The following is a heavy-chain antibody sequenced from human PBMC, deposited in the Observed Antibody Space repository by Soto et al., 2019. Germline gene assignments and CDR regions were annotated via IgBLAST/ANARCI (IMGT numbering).Heavy chain of an antibody. CDR3: ARDYYDSSGNDAFDI. D-gene: IGHD3-22*01. CDR1: GGSISSGGSY. J-gene: IGHJ3*02. Sequence: QVQLQESGPGLVKPSQTLSLTCTVSGGSISSGGSYWSWIRQHPGKGLERIGYIYYSGSTYYNPSLKSRVTISVDPSKNQFSLKLSSVTAADTAVYYCARDYYDSSGNDAFDIWGQGTMVTVSS. V-gene: IGHV4-31*03. CDR2: IYYSGST.